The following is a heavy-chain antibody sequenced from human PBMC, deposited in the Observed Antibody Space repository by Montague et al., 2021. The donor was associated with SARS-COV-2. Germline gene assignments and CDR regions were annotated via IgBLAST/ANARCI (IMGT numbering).Heavy chain of an antibody. J-gene: IGHJ4*02. CDR3: ARRLRVGNRWNVFEADY. D-gene: IGHD1-1*01. V-gene: IGHV4-39*01. Sequence: IFYSGSTYYNPSLKSRVTISVDTSKNLFSLQLNSVTPADTSVYYCARRLRVGNRWNVFEADYWGKGALVSVS. CDR2: IFYSGST.